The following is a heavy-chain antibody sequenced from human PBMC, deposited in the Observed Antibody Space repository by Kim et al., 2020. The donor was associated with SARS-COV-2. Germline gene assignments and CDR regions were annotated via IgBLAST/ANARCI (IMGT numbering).Heavy chain of an antibody. CDR2: INHSGST. CDR1: GGSFSCYY. J-gene: IGHJ6*04. CDR3: ARDRWLRLGGYYYYYGMDV. D-gene: IGHD5-12*01. V-gene: IGHV4-34*01. Sequence: SETLSLTCAVYGGSFSCYYWSWIRPPPGKGLEWIGEINHSGSTNYNPSLKSRVTISVDTSKNQFSLKLSSVTAADTAVYYCARDRWLRLGGYYYYYGMDVWGKGTTVTVSS.